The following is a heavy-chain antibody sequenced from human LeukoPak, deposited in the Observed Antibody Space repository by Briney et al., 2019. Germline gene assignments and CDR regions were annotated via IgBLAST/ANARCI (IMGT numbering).Heavy chain of an antibody. CDR1: GFTFSSYE. D-gene: IGHD2-2*01. CDR2: ISSSGSTI. V-gene: IGHV3-48*03. CDR3: ARIPAAMRRGSYGMDV. J-gene: IGHJ6*04. Sequence: GGSLRLSCAASGFTFSSYEMNWVRQAPGKGLEWVSYISSSGSTIYYADSVKGRFTISRDNAKNSLYLQMNSLRAEDTAIYYCARIPAAMRRGSYGMDVWGKGTTVTVSS.